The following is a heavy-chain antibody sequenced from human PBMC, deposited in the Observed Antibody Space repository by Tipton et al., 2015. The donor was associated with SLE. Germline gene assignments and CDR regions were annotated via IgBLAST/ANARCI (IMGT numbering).Heavy chain of an antibody. CDR3: ARFRDEYYYYAMDV. CDR2: IYYSGNT. CDR1: GGSISNGGYY. V-gene: IGHV4-31*03. Sequence: TLSLTCSVSGGSISNGGYYWTWIRQHPGKGLEWIGYIYYSGNTFYNPSLKSRLTISVDTSKNQFSLKLNSVTAADTAVYYCARFRDEYYYYAMDVWGQGTTVTVSS. J-gene: IGHJ6*02.